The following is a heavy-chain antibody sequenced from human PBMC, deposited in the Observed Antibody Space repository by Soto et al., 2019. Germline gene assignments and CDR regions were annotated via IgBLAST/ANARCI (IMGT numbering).Heavy chain of an antibody. CDR3: AREVAARPEGYYYYYMDV. D-gene: IGHD6-6*01. Sequence: QVQLQESGPGLVKPSQTLSLTCTVSCGSIISGGYYWSWIRQHPGKGREWIGYIYYSGSNYYNPSLKSRVTISVDTSKNQFSLKLSSVTAADTAVYYCAREVAARPEGYYYYYMDVWGKGTTVTVSS. V-gene: IGHV4-31*03. CDR1: CGSIISGGYY. CDR2: IYYSGSN. J-gene: IGHJ6*03.